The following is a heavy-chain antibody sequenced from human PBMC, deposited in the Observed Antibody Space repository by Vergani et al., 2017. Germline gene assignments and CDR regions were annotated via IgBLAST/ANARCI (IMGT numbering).Heavy chain of an antibody. D-gene: IGHD6-13*01. CDR2: ISSSGSTI. V-gene: IGHV3-11*04. Sequence: QVQLVESGGGLVKPGGSLRLSCAASGFTFSDYYMSWIHQAPGKGLEWVSYISSSGSTIYYADSVKGRFTISRDNAKNSLYLQMNSLRAEDTAVYYCARRTYSSSWTTDTNWFDPWGQGTLVTVSS. J-gene: IGHJ5*02. CDR1: GFTFSDYY. CDR3: ARRTYSSSWTTDTNWFDP.